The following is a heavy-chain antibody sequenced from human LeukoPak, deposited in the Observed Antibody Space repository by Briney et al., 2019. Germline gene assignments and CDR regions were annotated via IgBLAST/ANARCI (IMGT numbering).Heavy chain of an antibody. J-gene: IGHJ4*02. D-gene: IGHD6-19*01. CDR3: AWDSSGWPFDY. CDR2: IIPIFGTA. Sequence: GASVKVSCKASRGTFSSYAICWVRQAPGRGLEWMGGIIPIFGTANYAQKFQGRVTITADESTSTAYMELSSLRSEDTAVYYCAWDSSGWPFDYWGQGTLVTVSS. CDR1: RGTFSSYA. V-gene: IGHV1-69*13.